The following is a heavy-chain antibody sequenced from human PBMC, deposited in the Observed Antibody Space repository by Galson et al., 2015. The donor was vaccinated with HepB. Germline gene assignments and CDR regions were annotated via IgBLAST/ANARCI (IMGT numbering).Heavy chain of an antibody. D-gene: IGHD3-22*01. J-gene: IGHJ4*02. Sequence: CAISGDSVSSHSAAWSWIRQSPSRGLEWLGRTYYRSKWYNDYAVSVKSRMTINPDTSKNQLSLQLNSVTPEDTAVYYCARWYDSSGYLDYWGQGTLVTVSS. CDR2: TYYRSKWYN. V-gene: IGHV6-1*01. CDR1: GDSVSSHSAA. CDR3: ARWYDSSGYLDY.